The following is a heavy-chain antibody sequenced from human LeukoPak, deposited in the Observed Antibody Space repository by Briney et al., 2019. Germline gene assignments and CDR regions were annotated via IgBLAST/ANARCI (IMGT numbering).Heavy chain of an antibody. CDR3: AKARIQLWGNFDY. CDR1: GFTFSSYA. V-gene: IGHV3-23*01. J-gene: IGHJ4*02. CDR2: ISGSGGST. Sequence: GGSLRLSCAASGFTFSSYAMSWVRQAPGKGLEWVSAISGSGGSTYYADSVKGRFTISRDNSQNTLYLQMNSLRAEDTAVYYCAKARIQLWGNFDYWGQGTLVTVSS. D-gene: IGHD5-18*01.